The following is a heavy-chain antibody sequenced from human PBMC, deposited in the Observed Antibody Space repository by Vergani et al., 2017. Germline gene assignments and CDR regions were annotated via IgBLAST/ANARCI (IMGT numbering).Heavy chain of an antibody. V-gene: IGHV3-33*01. CDR3: VREASYCGSTTCRNPSYVYYYHMDV. Sequence: QVQLVESGGGVVQPGRSLRLSCTSSGFTFSTYAMHWVRQAPGKGLEWVAIIYYDGSKKYYADSVKGRFTISRDNSRNTLDLLMSSLRAEDTAIYYCVREASYCGSTTCRNPSYVYYYHMDVWGEGTTVTDSS. CDR2: IYYDGSKK. J-gene: IGHJ6*03. D-gene: IGHD2-21*01. CDR1: GFTFSTYA.